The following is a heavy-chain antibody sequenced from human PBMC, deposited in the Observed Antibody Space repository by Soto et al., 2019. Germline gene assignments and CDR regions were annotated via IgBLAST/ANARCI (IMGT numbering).Heavy chain of an antibody. CDR1: GFTFSRYW. D-gene: IGHD3-16*01. CDR2: IKQDGTEK. CDR3: ARGETPMINGMDSFDI. V-gene: IGHV3-7*01. Sequence: GGSLRLSCAASGFTFSRYWMNWVSQAPGKGLEWVANIKQDGTEKNYVDSVKGRFTISRDNARKSLYLQMDSLRAEDTAVYFCARGETPMINGMDSFDIWGQGTMVTVSS. J-gene: IGHJ3*02.